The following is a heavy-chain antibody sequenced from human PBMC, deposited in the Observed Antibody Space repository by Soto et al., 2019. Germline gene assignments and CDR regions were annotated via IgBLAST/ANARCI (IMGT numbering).Heavy chain of an antibody. V-gene: IGHV1-2*04. CDR3: ATSRDATSGGLDY. J-gene: IGHJ4*02. Sequence: ASVKVSCKASGYTFTGYYMHWVRQAPGQGLEWTGWINPNSGDTNCAQKFQGWVTMTRDTSISTAYMELSRLRSDDTAIYYCATSRDATSGGLDYWGQGTLVTVSS. CDR2: INPNSGDT. D-gene: IGHD2-15*01. CDR1: GYTFTGYY.